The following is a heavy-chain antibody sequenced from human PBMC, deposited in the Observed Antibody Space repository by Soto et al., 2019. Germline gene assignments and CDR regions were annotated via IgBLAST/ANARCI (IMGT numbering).Heavy chain of an antibody. Sequence: PSETLSLTCAVYGGSFSGYYWSWIRQPPGKGLEWIGEINHSGSTNYNPSLKSRVTISVDTSKNQFSLKLSSATAADTAVYYCARGRCSSTSCYYYYGMDVWGQGTTVTVSS. D-gene: IGHD2-2*01. CDR2: INHSGST. CDR1: GGSFSGYY. CDR3: ARGRCSSTSCYYYYGMDV. J-gene: IGHJ6*02. V-gene: IGHV4-34*01.